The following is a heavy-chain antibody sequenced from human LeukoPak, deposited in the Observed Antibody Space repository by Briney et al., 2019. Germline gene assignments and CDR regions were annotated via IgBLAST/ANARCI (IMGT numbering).Heavy chain of an antibody. CDR3: AVAAAPDGPLTVHH. V-gene: IGHV4-59*08. CDR1: GGFTSDYK. CDR2: FYYSGST. D-gene: IGHD6-19*01. Sequence: PSETLSLTCNVSGGFTSDYKWSWIRQPPGKGLEWIGYFYYSGSTHYNPSLRSRVAISVDKSKNQFSLKVQSVTAADTAVYYCAVAAAPDGPLTVHHWGQGALVTVSS. J-gene: IGHJ1*01.